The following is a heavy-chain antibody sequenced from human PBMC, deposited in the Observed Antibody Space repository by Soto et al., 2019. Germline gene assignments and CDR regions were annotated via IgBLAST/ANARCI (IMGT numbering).Heavy chain of an antibody. CDR1: GGSMSSGIYY. J-gene: IGHJ4*02. V-gene: IGHV4-61*01. CDR3: AREFAY. CDR2: IYNSGST. Sequence: LSETLSLTCTVSGGSMSSGIYYWNWIRQPPGKGLEWIGLIYNSGSTNYNPSLKSRVTISLDTSKTQFSLTLNSVTAADTAVYYCAREFAYWGQGILVTVSS.